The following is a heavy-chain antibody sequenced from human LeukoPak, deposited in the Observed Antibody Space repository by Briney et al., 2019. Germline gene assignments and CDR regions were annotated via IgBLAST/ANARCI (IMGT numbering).Heavy chain of an antibody. Sequence: SETLSLTCTVSGVSISSSSYYWGWIRQPPGKGLEWIGSIYYSGRTYYNPSVTSRVTISLDTSKNQFSLKLSSVTAADTAVYYCARDRSRTAIVVVTSPPYNWFDPWGQGTLVTVSS. V-gene: IGHV4-39*07. J-gene: IGHJ5*02. D-gene: IGHD2-21*02. CDR1: GVSISSSSYY. CDR3: ARDRSRTAIVVVTSPPYNWFDP. CDR2: IYYSGRT.